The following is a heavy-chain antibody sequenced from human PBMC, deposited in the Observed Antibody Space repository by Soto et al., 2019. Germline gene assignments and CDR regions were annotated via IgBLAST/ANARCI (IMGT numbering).Heavy chain of an antibody. D-gene: IGHD6-13*01. CDR2: IYHSGST. CDR1: GYSISSGYY. V-gene: IGHV4-38-2*01. Sequence: ASETLSLTCAVSGYSISSGYYWGWIRQPPGKGLEWIGSIYHSGSTYYNPSLKSRVTVSVDTSKNQFSLKLSSVTAADTAAYYCARPRGFFGDGANDGSSWYWYFDLWGRGTLVTVSS. CDR3: ARPRGFFGDGANDGSSWYWYFDL. J-gene: IGHJ2*01.